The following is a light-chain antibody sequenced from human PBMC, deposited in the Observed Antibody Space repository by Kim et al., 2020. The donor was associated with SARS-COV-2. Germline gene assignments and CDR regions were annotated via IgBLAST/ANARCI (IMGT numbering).Light chain of an antibody. Sequence: GSPGERSTPSCRASQSVSSNLAWYQQKPGQAPRLLIYGASTRATGIPARFSGSGSGTEFTLTISSLQSEDFVVYYCQHYNNWPYTFGLGTKLEI. V-gene: IGKV3-15*01. J-gene: IGKJ2*01. CDR2: GAS. CDR1: QSVSSN. CDR3: QHYNNWPYT.